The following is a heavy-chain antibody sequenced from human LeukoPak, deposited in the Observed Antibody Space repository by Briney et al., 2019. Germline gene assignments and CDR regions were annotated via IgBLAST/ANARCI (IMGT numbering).Heavy chain of an antibody. CDR2: IYYSGST. CDR1: GGSISSGDYY. Sequence: SQTLSLTCTVSGGSISSGDYYWSWIRQPPGKGLEWIGYIYYSGSTYYNPSLKSRVTISVDTSKNQFSLKLSSVTAADTAVYYCARFSLTAAKARDAFDIWGQGTMVTVSS. V-gene: IGHV4-30-4*08. J-gene: IGHJ3*02. CDR3: ARFSLTAAKARDAFDI. D-gene: IGHD2-2*01.